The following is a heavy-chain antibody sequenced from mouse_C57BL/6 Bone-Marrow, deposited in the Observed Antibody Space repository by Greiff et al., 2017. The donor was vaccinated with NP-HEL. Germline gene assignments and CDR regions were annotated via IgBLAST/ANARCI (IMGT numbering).Heavy chain of an antibody. J-gene: IGHJ2*01. V-gene: IGHV5-16*01. Sequence: EVHLVESEGGLVQPGSSMKLSCTASGFTFSDYYMAWVRQVPEKGLEWVANINYDGSSTYYLDSLKSRFIISRDNAKNILYLQMSSLKSEDTATYYCARAPPTVERDYGGQGTTLTVSS. CDR3: ARAPPTVERDY. D-gene: IGHD1-1*01. CDR2: INYDGSST. CDR1: GFTFSDYY.